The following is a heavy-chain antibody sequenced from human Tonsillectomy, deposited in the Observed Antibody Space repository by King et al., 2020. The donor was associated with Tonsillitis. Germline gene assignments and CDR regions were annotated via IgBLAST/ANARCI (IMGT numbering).Heavy chain of an antibody. CDR3: VGGYDFSRGYSNWFDP. Sequence: VQLVESGGGLVQPGGSLRLSCSASGFTLSSFAVHWVRQAPGKGLEYVSSISFDGGSTFYADSVKGRFTLSRDTFKNTVFLQMSSLRAEDTAVYHCVGGYDFSRGYSNWFDPWGQGTLVTVSS. CDR2: ISFDGGST. J-gene: IGHJ5*02. D-gene: IGHD3-3*01. CDR1: GFTLSSFA. V-gene: IGHV3-64D*06.